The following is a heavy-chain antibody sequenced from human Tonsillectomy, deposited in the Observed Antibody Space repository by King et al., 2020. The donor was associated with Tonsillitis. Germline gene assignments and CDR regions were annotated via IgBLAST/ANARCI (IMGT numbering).Heavy chain of an antibody. J-gene: IGHJ4*02. CDR3: AKHAPAEGYSSGYPHYYFDY. V-gene: IGHV3-48*04. Sequence: VQLVESGGVFVQPGGSLRLSCAASGFSFSSYSMSWVRQAPGKGLEWLSYISSSGSTVYYADSVKGRFTISRDNVKDSLYLQMNSLRAEDTAVYYCAKHAPAEGYSSGYPHYYFDYWGQGTLVTVSS. CDR1: GFSFSSYS. CDR2: ISSSGSTV. D-gene: IGHD5-18*01.